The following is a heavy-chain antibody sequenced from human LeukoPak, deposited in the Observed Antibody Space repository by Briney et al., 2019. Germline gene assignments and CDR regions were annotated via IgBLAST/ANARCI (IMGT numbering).Heavy chain of an antibody. CDR3: AKLGRYYDSSGYSDRFDY. CDR1: GFTVSSNY. CDR2: ISGSGGST. D-gene: IGHD3-22*01. J-gene: IGHJ4*02. V-gene: IGHV3-23*01. Sequence: PGGSLRLSCAASGFTVSSNYMSWVRQAPGKGLEWVSAISGSGGSTYYADSVKGRFTISRDNSKNTLYLQMNSLRAEDTAVYYCAKLGRYYDSSGYSDRFDYWGQGTLVTVSS.